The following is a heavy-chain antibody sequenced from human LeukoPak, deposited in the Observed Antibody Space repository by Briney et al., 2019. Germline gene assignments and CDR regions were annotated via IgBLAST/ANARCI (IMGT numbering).Heavy chain of an antibody. J-gene: IGHJ4*02. Sequence: PSETLSLTCAVYGGSFSGYYWSWIRQPPGKGLEWIGETNHSGSTNYNPSLKSRVTISVDTSKNQFSLKLSSVTAADTAVYYCARVSPRPSGWRYDILTGYYFFDYWGQGTLVTVSS. CDR3: ARVSPRPSGWRYDILTGYYFFDY. CDR2: TNHSGST. CDR1: GGSFSGYY. D-gene: IGHD3-9*01. V-gene: IGHV4-34*01.